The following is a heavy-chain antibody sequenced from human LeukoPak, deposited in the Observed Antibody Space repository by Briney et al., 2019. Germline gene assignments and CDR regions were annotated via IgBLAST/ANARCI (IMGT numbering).Heavy chain of an antibody. V-gene: IGHV3-23*01. J-gene: IGHJ4*02. Sequence: GGSLRLSCAASGFTFSSYAMSWVRQAPGKGLEWVSAISGSGGSTYYADSVKGRFTISRDNSKNTPYLQMNSLRAEDTAVYYCAKGLYSGNAPGIDYWGQGTLVTVSS. CDR3: AKGLYSGNAPGIDY. CDR1: GFTFSSYA. CDR2: ISGSGGST. D-gene: IGHD1-1*01.